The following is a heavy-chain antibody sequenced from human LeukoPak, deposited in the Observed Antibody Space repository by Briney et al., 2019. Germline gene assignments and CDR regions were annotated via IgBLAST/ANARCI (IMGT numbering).Heavy chain of an antibody. CDR3: ARHKILGYFDY. J-gene: IGHJ4*02. CDR1: GGSFSGYY. Sequence: SETLSLTCAVYGGSFSGYYWSWIRQPPGKGLEWIGEINHSGSTNYNPSLKSRVTISVDTSKNQFSLKLSSVTAADTAVYYCARHKILGYFDYWGQGTLVTVSS. CDR2: INHSGST. V-gene: IGHV4-34*01. D-gene: IGHD1-26*01.